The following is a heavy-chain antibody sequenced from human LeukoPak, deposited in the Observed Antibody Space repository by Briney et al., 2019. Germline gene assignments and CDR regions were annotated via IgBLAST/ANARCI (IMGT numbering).Heavy chain of an antibody. CDR1: GGSISSYY. D-gene: IGHD4-17*01. J-gene: IGHJ1*01. Sequence: PSETLSLTCTVSGGSISSYYWSWIRQPAGKGLEWIGRIYTSGSTNYNPPLKCRVTMSVDTSKNQFSLKLSSVTAADTAVYYCASDYGDYAEYFQHWGQGTLVTVSS. CDR3: ASDYGDYAEYFQH. V-gene: IGHV4-4*07. CDR2: IYTSGST.